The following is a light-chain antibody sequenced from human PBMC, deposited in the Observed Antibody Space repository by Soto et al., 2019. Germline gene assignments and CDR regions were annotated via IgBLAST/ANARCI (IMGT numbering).Light chain of an antibody. CDR3: MQRVEFPLT. CDR1: QSLLHINGYNY. J-gene: IGKJ4*01. CDR2: TVS. V-gene: IGKV2-40*01. Sequence: DIVMTQSPLSLPVTLGQPASISCRSSQSLLHINGYNYLDWYLQKPGQSPQLLVYTVSSRASGVPDRFSGSGSGTDFTLKISRVEAEDVGVYYCMQRVEFPLTFGGGTKVDIK.